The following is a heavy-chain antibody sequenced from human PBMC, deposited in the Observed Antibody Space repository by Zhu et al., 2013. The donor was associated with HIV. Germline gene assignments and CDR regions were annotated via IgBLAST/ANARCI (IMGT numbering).Heavy chain of an antibody. V-gene: IGHV1-69*01. CDR3: ARAGGSFSAFDI. CDR2: IIPIFGTA. J-gene: IGHJ3*02. Sequence: QVQVVQSGTEVKKPGSSVKVSCKASGGTFSTSAVNWVRQAPGQGLEWMGGIIPIFGTAKYAQKFQGRVTITADESTNTVYMELTSLRFDDTAVYYCARAGGSFSAFDIWAKGQVVTSLQ. CDR1: GGTFSTSA. D-gene: IGHD3-16*01.